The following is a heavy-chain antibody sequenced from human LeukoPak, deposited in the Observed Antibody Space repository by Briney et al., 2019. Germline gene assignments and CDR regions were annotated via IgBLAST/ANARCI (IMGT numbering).Heavy chain of an antibody. V-gene: IGHV1-2*02. Sequence: ASVKVSCKASGYTFTGYYMHWVRQAPGQGLEWMGWINPNSGGTNYAQKFQGRVTMTRDTSISTAYLQWSSLKASDTAMYYCARQLQLFTDFDYWGQGTLVTVSS. D-gene: IGHD5-18*01. CDR3: ARQLQLFTDFDY. J-gene: IGHJ4*02. CDR2: INPNSGGT. CDR1: GYTFTGYY.